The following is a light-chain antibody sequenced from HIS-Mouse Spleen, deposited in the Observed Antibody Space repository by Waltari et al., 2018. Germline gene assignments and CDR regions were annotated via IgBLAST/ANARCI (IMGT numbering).Light chain of an antibody. CDR2: AAS. CDR3: QQANSFPPGYT. Sequence: DIQMTQSPSFVSASVGDSFTITFRASQVISSWLAWYQQKPGKAPKLLIYAASSLQSGVPSRFSGSGSGTDFTLTISSLQPEDFATYYCQQANSFPPGYTFGQGTKLEIK. J-gene: IGKJ2*01. CDR1: QVISSW. V-gene: IGKV1-12*01.